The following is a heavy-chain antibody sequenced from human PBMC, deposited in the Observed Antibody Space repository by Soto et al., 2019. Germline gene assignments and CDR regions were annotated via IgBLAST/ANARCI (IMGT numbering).Heavy chain of an antibody. CDR2: ITYDGSNQ. D-gene: IGHD1-26*01. Sequence: PVGSLRLSCAASGFIFSSYTMHWVRQAPGKGLERVGVITYDGSNQYYADSVKGRFTISRDNSRNMLFLQMNSLRPDDTAVYYCARAPSGSYPEFDYWGQGTLVTVSS. CDR1: GFIFSSYT. J-gene: IGHJ4*02. V-gene: IGHV3-30-3*01. CDR3: ARAPSGSYPEFDY.